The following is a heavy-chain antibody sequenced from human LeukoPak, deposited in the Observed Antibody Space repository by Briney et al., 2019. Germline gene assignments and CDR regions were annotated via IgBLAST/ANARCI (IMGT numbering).Heavy chain of an antibody. V-gene: IGHV6-1*01. CDR3: ARTTPGRTGTTFPYFDY. Sequence: HSQTLLLTCAISGDSVSSNSAAWNWIRQSPSRGLEWLGRTYYGSKWYDAYAESVKSRITIKPDTSRNQFSLQLDSVTPEDTAVYYCARTTPGRTGTTFPYFDYWGQGTLVTVSS. D-gene: IGHD1-1*01. CDR1: GDSVSSNSAA. J-gene: IGHJ4*02. CDR2: TYYGSKWYD.